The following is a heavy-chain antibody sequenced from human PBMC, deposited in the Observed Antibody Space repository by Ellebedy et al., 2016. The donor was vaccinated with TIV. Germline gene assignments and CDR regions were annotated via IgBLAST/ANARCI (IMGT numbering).Heavy chain of an antibody. CDR2: ISGGGGSR. CDR3: AKDLTTVHYYYYYGMDV. J-gene: IGHJ6*02. Sequence: GGSLRLSXAASGFTFNSYAMSWVRQAPGKGLEWVSAISGGGGSRYYADSVKGRFTISRDNSKNTLYLQMNSLRAEDTAVYYCAKDLTTVHYYYYYGMDVWGQGTTVTVSS. D-gene: IGHD4-17*01. CDR1: GFTFNSYA. V-gene: IGHV3-23*01.